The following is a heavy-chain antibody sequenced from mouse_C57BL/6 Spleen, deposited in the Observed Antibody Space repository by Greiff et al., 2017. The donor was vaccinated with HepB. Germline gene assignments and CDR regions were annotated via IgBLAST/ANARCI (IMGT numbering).Heavy chain of an antibody. CDR3: ARSYYGSKYYFDY. CDR1: GFTFSDYG. V-gene: IGHV5-17*01. CDR2: ISSGSSTI. D-gene: IGHD1-1*01. Sequence: EVKVEESGGGLVKPGGSLKLSCAASGFTFSDYGMHWVRQAPEKGLEWVAYISSGSSTIYYADTVKGRFTISRDNAKNTLFLQMTSLRSEDTAMYYCARSYYGSKYYFDYWGQGTTLTVSS. J-gene: IGHJ2*01.